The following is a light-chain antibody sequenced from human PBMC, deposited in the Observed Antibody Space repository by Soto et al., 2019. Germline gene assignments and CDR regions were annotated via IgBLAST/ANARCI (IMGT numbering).Light chain of an antibody. V-gene: IGLV2-14*01. J-gene: IGLJ1*01. CDR1: SSDVGGYNY. CDR3: ISYTYSTTHG. CDR2: EVT. Sequence: QSALTQPASVSGSPGQSITISCTGTSSDVGGYNYVSWFQQHPGKAPNLIIYEVTERPSGVSDRFSGSKSGNTASLTISGLQAEDEADYYCISYTYSTTHGFGTGTKVTVL.